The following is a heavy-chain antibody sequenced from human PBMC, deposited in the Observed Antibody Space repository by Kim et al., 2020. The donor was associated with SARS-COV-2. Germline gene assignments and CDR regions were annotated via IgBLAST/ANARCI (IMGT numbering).Heavy chain of an antibody. D-gene: IGHD1-26*01. V-gene: IGHV3-74*01. Sequence: DSVKRRFTISRDNAKNTLYLQMNSRRAEDTAVYYCARVAGGSSPYYFDYWGQGTLVTVSS. CDR3: ARVAGGSSPYYFDY. J-gene: IGHJ4*02.